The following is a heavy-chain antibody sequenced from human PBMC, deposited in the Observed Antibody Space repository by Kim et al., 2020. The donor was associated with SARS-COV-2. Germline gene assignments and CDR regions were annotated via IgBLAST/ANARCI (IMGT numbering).Heavy chain of an antibody. J-gene: IGHJ6*02. CDR3: ARRNVLRYFDWLLGPSGMDV. CDR2: IYYSGST. V-gene: IGHV4-39*01. D-gene: IGHD3-9*01. Sequence: SETLSLTCTVSGGSISSSSYYWGWIRQPPGKGLEWIGSIYYSGSTYYNPSLKSRVTISVDTSKNQFSLKLSSVTAADTAVYYCARRNVLRYFDWLLGPSGMDVWGQWTTVTVSS. CDR1: GGSISSSSYY.